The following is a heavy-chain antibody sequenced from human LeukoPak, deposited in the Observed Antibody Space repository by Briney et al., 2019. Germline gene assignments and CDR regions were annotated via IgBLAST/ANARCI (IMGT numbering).Heavy chain of an antibody. CDR2: IKQDGSEK. Sequence: GGSLRLSCAASGSTFSSYWMSWVRQAPGKGLEWVANIKQDGSEKYYVDSVKGRFTISRDNAKNSLYLQMNSLRAEDTAVYYCARGGRYQLLESFDYWGQGTLVTVSS. CDR3: ARGGRYQLLESFDY. D-gene: IGHD2-2*01. J-gene: IGHJ4*02. V-gene: IGHV3-7*03. CDR1: GSTFSSYW.